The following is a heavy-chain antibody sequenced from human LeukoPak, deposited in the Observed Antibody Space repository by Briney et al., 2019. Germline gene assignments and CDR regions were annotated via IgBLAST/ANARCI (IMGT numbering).Heavy chain of an antibody. Sequence: KPSETLSLTCAVSGGSISSGGYSWSWIRQPSGKGLEWIGYIYHSGSTYYNPSLKSRVTISVDRSKNQFSLKLSSVTAADTAVYYCAATKKAAAAFDIWGQGTMVTVSS. CDR1: GGSISSGGYS. D-gene: IGHD6-13*01. V-gene: IGHV4-30-2*01. CDR2: IYHSGST. J-gene: IGHJ3*02. CDR3: AATKKAAAAFDI.